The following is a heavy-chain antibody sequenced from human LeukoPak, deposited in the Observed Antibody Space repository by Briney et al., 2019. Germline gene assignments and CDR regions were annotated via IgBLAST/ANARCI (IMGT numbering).Heavy chain of an antibody. CDR2: IYYTGST. J-gene: IGHJ4*02. CDR3: ARDPFDYGGYYFDY. CDR1: GGSISSYY. V-gene: IGHV4-59*12. D-gene: IGHD4-23*01. Sequence: SETLSLTCTVSGGSISSYYWSWIRQPPGKGLEWIGYIYYTGSTDYNPSLKSRVTISVDTSKNQFSLKLSSVTAADTAVYYCARDPFDYGGYYFDYWGQGTLVTVSS.